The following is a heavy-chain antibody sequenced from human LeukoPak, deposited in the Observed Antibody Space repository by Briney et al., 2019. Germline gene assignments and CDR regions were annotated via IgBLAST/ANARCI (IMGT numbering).Heavy chain of an antibody. CDR1: GGSISSYY. D-gene: IGHD2-15*01. Sequence: PSETLSLTCTVSGGSISSYYWSWIRQPPGKGLEWIGYIYYSGSTNYNPSLKSRVTISVDTSKNQFSLKLSSVTAADTAVYYCARVGRAVAANSNAFDIWGQGTMVTVSS. CDR2: IYYSGST. V-gene: IGHV4-59*01. J-gene: IGHJ3*02. CDR3: ARVGRAVAANSNAFDI.